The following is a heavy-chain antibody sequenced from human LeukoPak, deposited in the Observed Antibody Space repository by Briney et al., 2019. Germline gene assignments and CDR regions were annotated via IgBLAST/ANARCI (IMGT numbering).Heavy chain of an antibody. CDR1: GFTFSSCA. Sequence: GGSLRLSCSASGFTFSSCAMSWVRQTPGKGLEWVSGISGGSDETYYADSVKGRFTISRDNSKSTLYLQMNSLRAEDTAVYYCVKEGPLRRTDFDFWAQGTLVTVSS. V-gene: IGHV3-23*01. CDR3: VKEGPLRRTDFDF. J-gene: IGHJ4*02. CDR2: ISGGSDET.